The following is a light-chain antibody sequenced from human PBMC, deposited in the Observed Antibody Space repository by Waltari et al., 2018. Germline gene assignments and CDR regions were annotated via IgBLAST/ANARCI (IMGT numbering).Light chain of an antibody. CDR3: SSYAGSNNLV. J-gene: IGLJ3*02. CDR2: EVS. Sequence: QSALTPPPSASGCAGQSVTISCTGTSGDGGDYTYCSWYQQHPGKAPQLMIYEVSNRPSGVPAPFSGSKSGNTASLPVSALQAEDEADYYCSSYAGSNNLVFGGGTKLTVL. CDR1: SGDGGDYTY. V-gene: IGLV2-8*01.